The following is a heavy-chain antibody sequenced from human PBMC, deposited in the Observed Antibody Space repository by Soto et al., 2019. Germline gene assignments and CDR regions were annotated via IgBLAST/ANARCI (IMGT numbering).Heavy chain of an antibody. J-gene: IGHJ6*02. CDR2: IRGKPNGGAT. V-gene: IGHV3-49*04. CDR1: GLTFGDYA. D-gene: IGHD2-15*01. Sequence: LXLSFTSSGLTFGDYAMNWVRQAPGKGLEWVGFIRGKPNGGATDYAASLKGRFTISRDDSRSVAYLQMNSLKTEDTAVYYCTRDFQGQYCYGMDVWGQGTKVTVYS. CDR3: TRDFQGQYCYGMDV.